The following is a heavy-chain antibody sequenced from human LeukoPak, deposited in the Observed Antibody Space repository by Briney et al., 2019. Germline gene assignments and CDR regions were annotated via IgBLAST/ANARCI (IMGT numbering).Heavy chain of an antibody. CDR2: IYYSGST. V-gene: IGHV4-59*01. Sequence: SETLSLTCTVSGGSISSYYWSWIRQPPGKGLEWIGYIYYSGSTNYNPSLKSRVTISVDTSKNQFSLKLSSVTAADTAVYYCARYSSSWYEVDCYYGMDVWGQGTTVTVSS. D-gene: IGHD6-13*01. J-gene: IGHJ6*02. CDR3: ARYSSSWYEVDCYYGMDV. CDR1: GGSISSYY.